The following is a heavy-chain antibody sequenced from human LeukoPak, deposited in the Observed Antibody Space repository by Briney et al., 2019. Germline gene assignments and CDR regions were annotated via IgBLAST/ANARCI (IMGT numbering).Heavy chain of an antibody. Sequence: PGGSLRLSCAASGFTFSDYYMSWIRQAPGKGLEWVSYISSNSSYTNYADSVKGRFTISRDNAKNSLYLQMNSLRAEDTAVYYCARTPYYYDSSGYYPSDYWGQGTLVTVSS. V-gene: IGHV3-11*03. D-gene: IGHD3-22*01. J-gene: IGHJ4*02. CDR3: ARTPYYYDSSGYYPSDY. CDR2: ISSNSSYT. CDR1: GFTFSDYY.